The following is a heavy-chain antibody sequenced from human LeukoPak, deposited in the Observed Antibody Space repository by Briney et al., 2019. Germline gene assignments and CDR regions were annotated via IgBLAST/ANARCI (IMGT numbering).Heavy chain of an antibody. CDR1: GFTFSSYA. CDR2: ISGSTFST. D-gene: IGHD6-19*01. CDR3: AKDLQYVAVAPRTFDI. V-gene: IGHV3-23*01. J-gene: IGHJ3*02. Sequence: GGSLRLSCAASGFTFSSYAMAWVRQAPGKGLEWVSGISGSTFSTYYADSVKGRFTISRDNSKDTVYLQMNSLRAEDTAVYYCAKDLQYVAVAPRTFDIWGQGTMVTVSS.